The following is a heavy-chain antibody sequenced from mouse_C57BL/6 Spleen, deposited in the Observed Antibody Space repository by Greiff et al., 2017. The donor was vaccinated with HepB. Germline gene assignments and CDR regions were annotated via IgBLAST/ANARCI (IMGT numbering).Heavy chain of an antibody. V-gene: IGHV3-2*02. Sequence: EVQLQQSGPGLVKPSQSLSLTCTVTGYSITSGYGWNWIRQFPGNKLEWMGYISYSGSTNYNPSLKSRISNTRDTSKNQFFLQWKSVTTEDTATYYCARTARIKYWGQGTTLTVSS. CDR3: ARTARIKY. J-gene: IGHJ2*01. D-gene: IGHD1-2*01. CDR2: ISYSGST. CDR1: GYSITSGYG.